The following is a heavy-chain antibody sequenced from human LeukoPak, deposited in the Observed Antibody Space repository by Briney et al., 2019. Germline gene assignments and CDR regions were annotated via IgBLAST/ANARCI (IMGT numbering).Heavy chain of an antibody. Sequence: WETLSLTCTVSGVSISSSYSYWGWIRQPPGMGLEWIGSIYYTGNTYYNASLKSQVSISIDTSKNQFSLKLSSVTAADTAVYYCARHLESHPLRPSYVWGSYRYPVRWFDPWGQGTLVTVSS. J-gene: IGHJ5*02. V-gene: IGHV4-39*01. D-gene: IGHD3-16*02. CDR2: IYYTGNT. CDR1: GVSISSSYSY. CDR3: ARHLESHPLRPSYVWGSYRYPVRWFDP.